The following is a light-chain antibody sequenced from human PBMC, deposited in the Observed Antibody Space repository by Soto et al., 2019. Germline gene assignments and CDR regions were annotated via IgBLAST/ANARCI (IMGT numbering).Light chain of an antibody. CDR1: QGIGVY. Sequence: DIQMTQSPSSLSASLGDRVTITCRASQGIGVYLAWFQQKPGKVPKLLIYAASTLQSGVPSRFSGSGSGTDFTLTITSLQPEDVATYYCQKYNSARLTFGGGTKVEIK. CDR2: AAS. V-gene: IGKV1-27*01. CDR3: QKYNSARLT. J-gene: IGKJ4*01.